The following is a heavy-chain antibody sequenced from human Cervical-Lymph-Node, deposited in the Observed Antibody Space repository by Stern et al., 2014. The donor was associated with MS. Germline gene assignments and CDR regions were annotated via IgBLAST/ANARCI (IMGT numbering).Heavy chain of an antibody. D-gene: IGHD5-18*01. CDR3: ARESSRGYS. J-gene: IGHJ4*02. V-gene: IGHV4-61*01. Sequence: VQLVESGPGLVKPSETLSLTCTVSGGSVSSGSFHWSWIRPPPGKGLEWIGSISYGGNNYYNPSLESRVHMSVDTSPTQIFPRVSSVTAADTAVYYCARESSRGYSWGQGTLVTVSS. CDR2: ISYGGNN. CDR1: GGSVSSGSFH.